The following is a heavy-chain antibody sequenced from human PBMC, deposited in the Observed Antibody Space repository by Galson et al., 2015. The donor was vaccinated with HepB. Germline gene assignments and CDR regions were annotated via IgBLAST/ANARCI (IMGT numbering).Heavy chain of an antibody. V-gene: IGHV1-18*01. D-gene: IGHD2-15*01. J-gene: IGHJ5*02. CDR1: GYTFTSYG. CDR2: ISAYNRHT. CDR3: ARGALVVVVGATQNNWFDP. Sequence: SVKVSCKASGYTFTSYGISWVRQAPGQGLEWMGWISAYNRHTNYAQSLQDRVTMTTDTSTSTIYLELRSLRSDDTAVYYCARGALVVVVGATQNNWFDPWGQGTLVTVSS.